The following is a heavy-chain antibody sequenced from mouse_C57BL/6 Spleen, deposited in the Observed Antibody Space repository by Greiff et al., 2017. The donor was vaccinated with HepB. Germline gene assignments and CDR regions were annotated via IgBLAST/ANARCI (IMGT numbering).Heavy chain of an antibody. CDR2: IYPGSGNT. CDR3: ALDSIPGYAMDY. J-gene: IGHJ4*01. Sequence: VQLQQSGAELVRPGASVKLSCKASGYTFTDYYINWVKQRPGQGLEWIARIYPGSGNTYYNEKFKGKATLTAEKSSSTAYMQLSSLTSEDSAVYFCALDSIPGYAMDYWGQGTSVTVSS. V-gene: IGHV1-76*01. CDR1: GYTFTDYY.